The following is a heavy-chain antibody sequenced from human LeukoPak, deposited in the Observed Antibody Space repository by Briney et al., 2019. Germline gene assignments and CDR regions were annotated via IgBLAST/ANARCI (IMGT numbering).Heavy chain of an antibody. Sequence: SETLSLTCSVSGGSISGHWWTWVRQPPGEGLEWIGDILYSGSTNYNPSLKSRLSILVDTSKNRFSLKLNSVTAADTAVYYCTRRNTADASIDLWGQGTLVIASS. V-gene: IGHV4-59*11. CDR3: TRRNTADASIDL. J-gene: IGHJ5*02. CDR1: GGSISGHW. D-gene: IGHD4-17*01. CDR2: ILYSGST.